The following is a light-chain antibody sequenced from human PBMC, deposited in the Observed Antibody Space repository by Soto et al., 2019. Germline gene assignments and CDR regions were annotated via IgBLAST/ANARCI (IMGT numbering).Light chain of an antibody. Sequence: AIRMTQSPSSISAFTGDRVTITGRASHPISTYLAWYQQKPGKTPTLLMYAESTLQSGVPSRFSVSGSGTDFTLTISCLQSEDVSTYYCQQYYTYPLAFGQGTKVEIK. CDR2: AES. V-gene: IGKV1-8*01. CDR3: QQYYTYPLA. CDR1: HPISTY. J-gene: IGKJ1*01.